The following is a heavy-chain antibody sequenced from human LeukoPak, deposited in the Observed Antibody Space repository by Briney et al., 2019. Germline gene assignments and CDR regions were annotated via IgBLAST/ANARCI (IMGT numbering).Heavy chain of an antibody. Sequence: PSETLSLTCTVSGGSISRSSYYWGWIRQPPGKGLEWIGIINYRGSTYYNPSLKSRVTISVDTSKNQVSLKLSSVTAADTAVYFCRCLAMVTSWGRVAFDVWGQGTMVTVSS. V-gene: IGHV4-39*01. D-gene: IGHD5-18*01. J-gene: IGHJ3*01. CDR1: GGSISRSSYY. CDR3: RCLAMVTSWGRVAFDV. CDR2: INYRGST.